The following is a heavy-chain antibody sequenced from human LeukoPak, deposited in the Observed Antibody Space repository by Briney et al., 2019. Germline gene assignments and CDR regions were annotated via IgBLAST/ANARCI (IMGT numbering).Heavy chain of an antibody. CDR2: INHSGST. Sequence: KPSETLSLTCAVYGGSFSGYYWSWIRQPPGKGLEWIGEINHSGSTNYNPSLKSRVTISVDTSKNQFSLKLSSVTAADTAVYYCARVGSSGWYRANSYYYYYMDVWGKGTTVTVSS. CDR1: GGSFSGYY. D-gene: IGHD6-19*01. J-gene: IGHJ6*03. CDR3: ARVGSSGWYRANSYYYYYMDV. V-gene: IGHV4-34*01.